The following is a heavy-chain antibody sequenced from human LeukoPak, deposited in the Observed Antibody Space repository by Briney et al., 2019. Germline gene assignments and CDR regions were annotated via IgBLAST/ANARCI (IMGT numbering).Heavy chain of an antibody. V-gene: IGHV4-34*01. D-gene: IGHD2/OR15-2a*01. CDR2: INLSGST. J-gene: IGHJ5*02. Sequence: TATLSLACSVEGGSFSGYYCSWIRHPPGKGLEWIGEINLSGSTNYTTSLKSRVTISVDTSKNQFSLKLSSVTAADTAVYYCASLLNNWLDPWGQGTLVTVSS. CDR1: GGSFSGYY. CDR3: ASLLNNWLDP.